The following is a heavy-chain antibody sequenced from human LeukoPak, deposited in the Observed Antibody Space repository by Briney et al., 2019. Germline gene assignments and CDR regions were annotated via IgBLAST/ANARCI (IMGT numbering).Heavy chain of an antibody. CDR3: AKGHDDTYYYFDY. CDR1: GLTFSNYA. V-gene: IGHV3-23*01. Sequence: GGSLRLSCAASGLTFSNYAMSWVRQAPGKGLEWVSAISGSGGNTYYADSVKGRFTISRDNSKNTLYLQMSSLRAEDRAIYYCAKGHDDTYYYFDYWGQGTLVTVSS. J-gene: IGHJ4*02. D-gene: IGHD3-22*01. CDR2: ISGSGGNT.